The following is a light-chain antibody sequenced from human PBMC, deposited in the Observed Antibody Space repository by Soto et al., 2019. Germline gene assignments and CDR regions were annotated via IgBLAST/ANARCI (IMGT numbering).Light chain of an antibody. CDR1: SSDVGGYNY. Sequence: QSALTQPASVSGSPGQSITISCTGTSSDVGGYNYVSWYQQHPGKAPKLMIYEVSNRPSGVSNRFSGSKSGNTASLTISGLQAKDEAFYYCSSYTSSSTRVFGGGTKLTVL. V-gene: IGLV2-14*01. J-gene: IGLJ3*02. CDR3: SSYTSSSTRV. CDR2: EVS.